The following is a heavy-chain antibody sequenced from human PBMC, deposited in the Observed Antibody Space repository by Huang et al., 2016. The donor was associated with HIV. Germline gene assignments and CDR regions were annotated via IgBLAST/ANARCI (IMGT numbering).Heavy chain of an antibody. CDR3: VRESLYFGDFLFDH. CDR1: GFTFTNYG. Sequence: QVQLVQSGAEVKRPGDSLKVSCKTSGFTFTNYGSSWVRQAPGQGIEWLGWGSTNSGEINYGVKVEGRVYMTTDTTSGTAYMELRRLTSDDTATYYCVRESLYFGDFLFDHWGQGTPVTVSA. V-gene: IGHV1-18*04. CDR2: GSTNSGEI. D-gene: IGHD3-10*01. J-gene: IGHJ4*02.